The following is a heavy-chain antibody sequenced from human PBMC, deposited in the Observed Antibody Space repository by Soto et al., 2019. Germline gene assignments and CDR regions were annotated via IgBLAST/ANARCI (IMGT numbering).Heavy chain of an antibody. V-gene: IGHV3-66*01. J-gene: IGHJ4*02. D-gene: IGHD4-17*01. CDR1: GFTVSSNY. Sequence: HPGGSLRLSCAASGFTVSSNYMSWVRQAPGKGLEWVSVIYSGGSTYYADSVKGRFTISRDISKNTLYLQMNSLRAEDTAVYYCARVIYGGNTGDFDYWGQGTLVTVSS. CDR3: ARVIYGGNTGDFDY. CDR2: IYSGGST.